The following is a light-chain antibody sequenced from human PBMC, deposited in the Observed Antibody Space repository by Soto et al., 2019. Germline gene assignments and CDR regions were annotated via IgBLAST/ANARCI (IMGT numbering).Light chain of an antibody. Sequence: DIQMPQSPSTLSSSVGYRVTITFRASQSISSWLAWYQQKPGKAPKLLIYKASSLESGVPSRFSGGGSGTVFTLTITSLQPDDFATYYCQQYNSYWTFGQGTKVDIK. CDR3: QQYNSYWT. V-gene: IGKV1-5*03. CDR2: KAS. CDR1: QSISSW. J-gene: IGKJ1*01.